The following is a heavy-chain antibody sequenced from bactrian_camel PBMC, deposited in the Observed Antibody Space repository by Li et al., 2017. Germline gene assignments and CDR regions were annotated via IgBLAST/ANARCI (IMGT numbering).Heavy chain of an antibody. Sequence: HVQLVESGGNSVPAGGDLRLSCAAFGYTSTKYCMGWFRQAPGQEREGVVAVDSDGGAIYADSVKGRFTMSRDNAKNTVYLQMNSLKSEDTALYYCAAGSMSWADTAYKYWGQGTQVTVS. J-gene: IGHJ4*01. CDR1: GYTSTKYC. D-gene: IGHD5*01. CDR3: AAGSMSWADTAYKY. V-gene: IGHV3S53*01. CDR2: VDSDGGA.